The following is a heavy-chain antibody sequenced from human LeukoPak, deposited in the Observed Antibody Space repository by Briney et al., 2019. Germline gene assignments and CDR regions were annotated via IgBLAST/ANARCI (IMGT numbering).Heavy chain of an antibody. CDR3: ARVKGFGPDY. CDR1: GFTFSSYT. Sequence: GGSLRLSCAASGFTFSSYTMSWVRQAPGKGLEWVSSISSSSGYIYYADSVKGRFTISRDNAKNSLYLQMNSLRGEDTAVYYCARVKGFGPDYWGQGTLVTVSS. V-gene: IGHV3-21*01. J-gene: IGHJ4*02. CDR2: ISSSSGYI. D-gene: IGHD3-10*01.